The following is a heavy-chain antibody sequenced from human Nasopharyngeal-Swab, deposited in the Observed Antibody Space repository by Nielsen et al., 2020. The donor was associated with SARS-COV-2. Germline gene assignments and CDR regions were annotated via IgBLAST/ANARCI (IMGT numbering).Heavy chain of an antibody. CDR1: GFTFSSYA. Sequence: GESLKISCAASGFTFSSYAMHWVRQAPGKGLEWVAVISYDGSNKYYADSVKGRFTISRDNSKSTLYLQMNSLRAEGTAVYYCAREVGYGMDVWGQGTTVTVSS. V-gene: IGHV3-30-3*01. J-gene: IGHJ6*02. CDR2: ISYDGSNK. CDR3: AREVGYGMDV.